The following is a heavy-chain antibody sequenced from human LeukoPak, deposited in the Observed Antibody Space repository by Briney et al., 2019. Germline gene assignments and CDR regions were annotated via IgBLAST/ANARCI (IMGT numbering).Heavy chain of an antibody. V-gene: IGHV3-7*01. D-gene: IGHD6-19*01. CDR1: GFTFSNAW. CDR3: ARELAVAGFDY. Sequence: PGGSLRLSCAASGFTFSNAWMSWVRQAPGKGLEWVANIKQDGSEKYYVDSVKGRFTISRDNTKNSLYLQMNSLRAEDTAVYYCARELAVAGFDYWGQGTLVTVSS. J-gene: IGHJ4*02. CDR2: IKQDGSEK.